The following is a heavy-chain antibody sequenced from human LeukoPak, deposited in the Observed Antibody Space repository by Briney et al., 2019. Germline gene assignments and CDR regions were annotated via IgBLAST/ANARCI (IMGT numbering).Heavy chain of an antibody. CDR2: IIPIFGTA. CDR1: GGTFSSYA. CDR3: ARDNYAGANWFDP. D-gene: IGHD1-7*01. V-gene: IGHV1-69*05. Sequence: SVKVSCKASGGTFSSYAISWVRQAPGQGLEWMGGIIPIFGTANYAQKFQGRVTTTTDESTSTAYMELSSLRSEDTAVYYCARDNYAGANWFDPWGQGTLVTVSS. J-gene: IGHJ5*02.